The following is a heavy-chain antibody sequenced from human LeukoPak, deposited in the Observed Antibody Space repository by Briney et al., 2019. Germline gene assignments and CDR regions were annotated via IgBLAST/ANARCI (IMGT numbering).Heavy chain of an antibody. CDR1: GFTFGDYA. Sequence: GGSLRLSCTASGFTFGDYAMSWVRQAPGKGLEWVGFIRSTVYGGTTEYAPSVRGRFTISRDDSKSIAYLQMNSLKTEDTAVYYCTRPGVSYYYCYMDVWGTGTTVTVSS. V-gene: IGHV3-49*04. CDR3: TRPGVSYYYCYMDV. D-gene: IGHD3-10*01. CDR2: IRSTVYGGTT. J-gene: IGHJ6*03.